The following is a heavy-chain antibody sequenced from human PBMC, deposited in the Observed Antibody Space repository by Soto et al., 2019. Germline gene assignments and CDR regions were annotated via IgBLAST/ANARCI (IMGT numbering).Heavy chain of an antibody. J-gene: IGHJ4*02. CDR1: GYTSTNYD. CDR3: ARALYRSGTYYAFDN. Sequence: QVQLVQSGAEVKKPGASVKVSCKTSGYTSTNYDLGWVLQAPGQGLEWMGWISAYNGNTHYAQNLQGRVTMTTDTSTSTAYMELRSLRSDDTAVYYCARALYRSGTYYAFDNWGQGTLVTVSS. CDR2: ISAYNGNT. D-gene: IGHD1-26*01. V-gene: IGHV1-18*01.